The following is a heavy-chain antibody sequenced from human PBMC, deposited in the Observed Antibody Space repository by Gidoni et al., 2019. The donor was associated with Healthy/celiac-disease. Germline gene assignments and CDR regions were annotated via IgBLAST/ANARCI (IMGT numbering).Heavy chain of an antibody. CDR2: ISAYNGNT. CDR3: ARDQGLAEDETGEWFVGGWYYYYYGMDV. V-gene: IGHV1-18*01. Sequence: QVQLVQSGAEVKKPGASVKVSCKASGYTFTSYGISWVRQAPGQGLEWMGWISAYNGNTNYAQKLQGRVTMTTDTSTSTAYMELRSLRSDDTAVYYCARDQGLAEDETGEWFVGGWYYYYYGMDVWGQGTTVTVSS. CDR1: GYTFTSYG. J-gene: IGHJ6*02. D-gene: IGHD3-3*01.